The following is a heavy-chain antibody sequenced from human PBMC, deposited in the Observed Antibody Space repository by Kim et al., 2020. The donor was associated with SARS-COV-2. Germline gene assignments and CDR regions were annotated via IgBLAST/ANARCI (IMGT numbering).Heavy chain of an antibody. Sequence: SLKSRVTISIDTSKTQFSLKLTSVTAADTAVYYCARGNYYGSGSPPGFDYWGQGTLVTVSS. J-gene: IGHJ4*02. V-gene: IGHV4-59*09. CDR3: ARGNYYGSGSPPGFDY. D-gene: IGHD3-10*01.